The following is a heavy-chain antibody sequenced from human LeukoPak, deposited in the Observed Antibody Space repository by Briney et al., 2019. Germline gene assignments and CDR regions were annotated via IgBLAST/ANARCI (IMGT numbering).Heavy chain of an antibody. D-gene: IGHD4-17*01. V-gene: IGHV3-33*01. CDR1: GFTFRNAG. J-gene: IGHJ4*02. CDR2: IWYDGSQE. Sequence: PGGSLRLSCAVSGFTFRNAGMHWVRQAPGKGLEWVAVIWYDGSQEYYADSVKGRFTISRDNSKNMLYLHMNSLRAEDTAVYFCARDRGDYNHNFDYWGQGTLVTVSS. CDR3: ARDRGDYNHNFDY.